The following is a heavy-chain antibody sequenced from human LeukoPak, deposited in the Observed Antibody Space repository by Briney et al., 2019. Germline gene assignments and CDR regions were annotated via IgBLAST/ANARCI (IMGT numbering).Heavy chain of an antibody. CDR1: GFTFSNYW. V-gene: IGHV3-7*01. CDR3: VRDDGDV. J-gene: IGHJ6*04. CDR2: INEDGSGK. Sequence: GGSLKLSCVFSGFTFSNYWMKWVRQAPGKGLEWVASINEDGSGKYSMDSVKDRVTISRDNARNSLDLQINSLTVEDTAIYYCVRDDGDVWGKGTTVTASS.